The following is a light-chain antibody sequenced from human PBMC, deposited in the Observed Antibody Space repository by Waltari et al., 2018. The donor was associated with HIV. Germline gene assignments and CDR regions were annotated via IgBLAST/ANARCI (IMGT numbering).Light chain of an antibody. J-gene: IGLJ2*01. CDR3: QVWDSSSDEVF. Sequence: FVLTQPPSLSVAPGQTAAISWSGDNLHTKRLHWYQQLPAQAPGLVYSYDSGRASGVPERFSGSNSGSTATLPISGLEEGDEADYYCQVWDSSSDEVFFGGGTKLTVL. V-gene: IGLV3-21*04. CDR2: YDS. CDR1: NLHTKR.